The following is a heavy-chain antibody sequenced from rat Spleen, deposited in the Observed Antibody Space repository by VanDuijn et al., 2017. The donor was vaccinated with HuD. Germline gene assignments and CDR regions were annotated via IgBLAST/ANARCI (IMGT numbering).Heavy chain of an antibody. Sequence: EVQLVESGGGLVQPGRSLKLSCVASGFTFNNYWMTWIRQAPGKGLEWVASITNTGGSTYYPDSVKGRFTISRENAENTVYLQMNSLRSEDTATYYCVKEANYGGLMDAWGQGASVTVSS. CDR2: ITNTGGST. CDR1: GFTFNNYW. D-gene: IGHD1-11*01. CDR3: VKEANYGGLMDA. J-gene: IGHJ4*01. V-gene: IGHV5-31*01.